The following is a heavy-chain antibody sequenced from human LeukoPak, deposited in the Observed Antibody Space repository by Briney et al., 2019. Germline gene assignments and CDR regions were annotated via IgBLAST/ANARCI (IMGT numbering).Heavy chain of an antibody. V-gene: IGHV3-30*18. CDR3: AKDQGGADFWSGYYLPIYYYGMDV. CDR2: ISYDGSNK. D-gene: IGHD3-3*01. CDR1: GFTFSSYG. J-gene: IGHJ6*02. Sequence: PGGSLRLSCAASGFTFSSYGMHWVRQAPGKGLEWVAVISYDGSNKYYADSVKGRFTISRDNSKNTLYLQMNSLRAEDTAVYYCAKDQGGADFWSGYYLPIYYYGMDVWGQGTMVTVSS.